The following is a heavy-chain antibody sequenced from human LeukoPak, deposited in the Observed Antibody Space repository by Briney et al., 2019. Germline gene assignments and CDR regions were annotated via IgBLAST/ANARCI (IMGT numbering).Heavy chain of an antibody. V-gene: IGHV3-74*01. Sequence: GGSLRLSCAASGFTFSSYWMHWVRQAPGKGLVWVSRINTDGSSTTYADSVKGRFTISRDNAKNTLYLQMNSLRADDTAVYYCARVRASSCFDSWGQGTLVTVSS. CDR2: INTDGSST. CDR3: ARVRASSCFDS. D-gene: IGHD6-13*01. CDR1: GFTFSSYW. J-gene: IGHJ4*02.